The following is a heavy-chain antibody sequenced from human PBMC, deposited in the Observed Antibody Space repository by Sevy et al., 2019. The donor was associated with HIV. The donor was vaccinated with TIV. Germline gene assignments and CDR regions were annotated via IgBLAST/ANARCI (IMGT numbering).Heavy chain of an antibody. D-gene: IGHD3-16*01. CDR3: AEDRPGGFDY. V-gene: IGHV3-23*02. CDR2: IDGSGGST. CDR1: GFTLRNYA. J-gene: IGHJ4*02. Sequence: GGSLRLSCAASGFTLRNYAMSWVRQAPGKGLEWVSAIDGSGGSTYYGDSVKGRFTISRDNSKNTVFLQMNSLRAEDTAVYYCAEDRPGGFDYWGQGTLVTVSS.